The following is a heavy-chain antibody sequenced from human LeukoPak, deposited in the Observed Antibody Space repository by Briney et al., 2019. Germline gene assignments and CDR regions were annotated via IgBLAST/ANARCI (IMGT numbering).Heavy chain of an antibody. J-gene: IGHJ6*02. Sequence: GGSLRLSCAASGITFSSYGMHWVRQAPGKGLEWVAVISYDGSNKYYADSVKGRFTISRDNSKNTLYLQMNSLRAEDTAVYYWAKGLWGYGMDVWGQGTTVTVSS. CDR3: AKGLWGYGMDV. V-gene: IGHV3-30*18. D-gene: IGHD3-16*01. CDR2: ISYDGSNK. CDR1: GITFSSYG.